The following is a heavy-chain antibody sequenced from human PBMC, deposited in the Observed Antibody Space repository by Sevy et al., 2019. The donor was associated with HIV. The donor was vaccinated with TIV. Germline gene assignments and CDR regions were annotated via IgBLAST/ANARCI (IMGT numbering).Heavy chain of an antibody. CDR3: AKAHADCSGGTCYTAHYYYDMDV. Sequence: GESLRLSCAASGFAFSDYAMHWVRQAPGKGLEWVAAISYAGDNKYFADSVKGRFTVSKDNSKNTLYLEMNSLRAEDTAVYYCAKAHADCSGGTCYTAHYYYDMDVWGQGATVTVSS. V-gene: IGHV3-30*18. CDR1: GFAFSDYA. CDR2: ISYAGDNK. D-gene: IGHD2-15*01. J-gene: IGHJ6*02.